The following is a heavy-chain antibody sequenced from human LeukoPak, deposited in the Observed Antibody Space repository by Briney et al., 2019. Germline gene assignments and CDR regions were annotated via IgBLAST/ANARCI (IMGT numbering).Heavy chain of an antibody. J-gene: IGHJ6*02. CDR1: GFTFSSYA. V-gene: IGHV3-23*01. CDR3: AKDAREYLGPYYYGMDV. Sequence: GGSLRLSCAASGFTFSSYAMSWVRQAPGKGLEWVSAISGSGGSTYYADSVKGRFTISRDNSKNTLYLQMNSLRAEDTAVYYCAKDAREYLGPYYYGMDVWGQGTTVTVSS. CDR2: ISGSGGST. D-gene: IGHD2/OR15-2a*01.